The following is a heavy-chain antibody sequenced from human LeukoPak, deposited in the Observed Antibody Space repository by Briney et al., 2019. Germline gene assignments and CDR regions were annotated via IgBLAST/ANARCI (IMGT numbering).Heavy chain of an antibody. Sequence: GGSLRLSCAASGFTFSSYEMNWVRQAPGKGLEWVSYISSSGSTIYYADSVKGRFTISRDNAKNSLYLQMNSLRAEDTAVYYCARGTTYYYGSGSYYKGAFDYWGQGTLVTVSS. D-gene: IGHD3-10*01. CDR1: GFTFSSYE. CDR2: ISSSGSTI. V-gene: IGHV3-48*03. CDR3: ARGTTYYYGSGSYYKGAFDY. J-gene: IGHJ4*02.